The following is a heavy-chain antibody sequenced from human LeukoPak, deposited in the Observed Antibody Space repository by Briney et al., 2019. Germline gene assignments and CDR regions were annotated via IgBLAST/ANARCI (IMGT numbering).Heavy chain of an antibody. CDR1: AASIRSSSYY. Sequence: SPSLSLTCTASAASIRSSSYYCGWIRHPPRKWMGWMRSNYYSRGTNNNPSLNNRLTISVDTSNNQHSLRLSSVTAADAAVYYCARVEFVYISLFHNWGQGTLVTVSS. CDR3: ARVEFVYISLFHN. J-gene: IGHJ4*02. D-gene: IGHD6-13*01. V-gene: IGHV4-39*01. CDR2: NYYSRGT.